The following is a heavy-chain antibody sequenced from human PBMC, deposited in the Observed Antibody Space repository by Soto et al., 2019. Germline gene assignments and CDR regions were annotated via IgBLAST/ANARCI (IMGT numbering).Heavy chain of an antibody. V-gene: IGHV4-59*01. CDR3: ASGGRSYCSGGSCYDLFDY. CDR2: IYYSGST. J-gene: IGHJ4*02. Sequence: QVQLQESGPGLVKPSETLSLTCTVSGGSISSYYWSWIRQPPGKGLEWIGYIYYSGSTNYNPSLKSRVTIAVDTSKTQFSLKVSSVTAADTAVYYCASGGRSYCSGGSCYDLFDYWGQGTLVTVSS. D-gene: IGHD2-15*01. CDR1: GGSISSYY.